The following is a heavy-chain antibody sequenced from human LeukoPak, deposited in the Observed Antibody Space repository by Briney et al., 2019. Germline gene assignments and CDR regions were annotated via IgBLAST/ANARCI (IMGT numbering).Heavy chain of an antibody. CDR2: IYYSGST. J-gene: IGHJ4*02. V-gene: IGHV4-39*01. D-gene: IGHD2-21*02. CDR3: ARVWRRHYFDY. Sequence: SETLSLTCTVSGGSISSSSYYWGWIRQPPGKGLEWIGSIYYSGSTYYNPSLKSRVTISVDTSKNQFSLKLSSVTAADTAVYYCARVWRRHYFDYWGQGTLVTVSS. CDR1: GGSISSSSYY.